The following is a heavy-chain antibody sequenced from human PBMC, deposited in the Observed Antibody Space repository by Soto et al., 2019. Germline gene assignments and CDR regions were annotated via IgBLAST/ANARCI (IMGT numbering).Heavy chain of an antibody. J-gene: IGHJ4*02. CDR3: ARVSVDTGD. V-gene: IGHV1-69*02. CDR1: GGTFSSYT. D-gene: IGHD5-18*01. CDR2: IIPILGIA. Sequence: QVQLVQSGAEVKKPGSSVKVSCKASGGTFSSYTISWVRQAPGQGLEWMGRIIPILGIANYAQKFQGRVTNXADKATRTAYMERSSLRSEDTAVYYCARVSVDTGDWGQGTLVTVSS.